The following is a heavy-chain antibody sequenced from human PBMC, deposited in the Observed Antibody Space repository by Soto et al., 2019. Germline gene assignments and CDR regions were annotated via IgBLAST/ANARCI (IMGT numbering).Heavy chain of an antibody. Sequence: GGSLRLSCAASGLTFSTFGMHWVRQAPGKGLEWVALIWFDGSNKNYVESVKGRFTISRDNSKNTLYLQMNSLRAEDTAVYYCARDRRAGYFDYWGQGIMVTVSS. CDR2: IWFDGSNK. CDR3: ARDRRAGYFDY. V-gene: IGHV3-33*01. CDR1: GLTFSTFG. J-gene: IGHJ4*02.